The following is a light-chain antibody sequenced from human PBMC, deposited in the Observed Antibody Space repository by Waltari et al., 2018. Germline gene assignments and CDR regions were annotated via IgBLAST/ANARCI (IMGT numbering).Light chain of an antibody. J-gene: IGLJ2*01. V-gene: IGLV1-40*01. CDR1: GSGIGAGFA. CDR2: ANP. Sequence: QSVLTQPPSVSGAPGQRVTISCTGSGSGIGAGFAVHWYQHRPGTAPRLLIYANPNRPSGGPARFSASKSGTSASLAITGLQAVDEADYYCQSYDSNLSGHVLFGGGTKLTVL. CDR3: QSYDSNLSGHVL.